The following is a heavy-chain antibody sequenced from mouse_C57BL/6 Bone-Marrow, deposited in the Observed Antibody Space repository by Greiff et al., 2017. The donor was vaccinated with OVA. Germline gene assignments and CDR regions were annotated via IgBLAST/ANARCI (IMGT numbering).Heavy chain of an antibody. Sequence: QVQLQQSGPELVKPGASVKLSCKASGYTFTSYDINWVKQRPGQGLEWIGWLYPRDGSTKYNEKFKGKATLSVDTSSSTAYMELHSLTSEDSAVYFCARLRQRIWYFDVWGTGTTVTVSS. D-gene: IGHD1-2*01. J-gene: IGHJ1*03. CDR1: GYTFTSYD. V-gene: IGHV1-85*01. CDR2: LYPRDGST. CDR3: ARLRQRIWYFDV.